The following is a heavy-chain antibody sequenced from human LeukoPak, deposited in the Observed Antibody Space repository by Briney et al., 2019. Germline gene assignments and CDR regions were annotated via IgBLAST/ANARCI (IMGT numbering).Heavy chain of an antibody. J-gene: IGHJ4*02. D-gene: IGHD5-18*01. Sequence: GGSLRLSCAASGFTLSSYSMSWVRQAPGKGLEWVSSISSSSSYIYYADSVKGRFTISRDNAKNSLYLQMNSLRAEDTAVYYCARYTAFDYWGQGTLVTASS. CDR2: ISSSSSYI. CDR1: GFTLSSYS. V-gene: IGHV3-21*01. CDR3: ARYTAFDY.